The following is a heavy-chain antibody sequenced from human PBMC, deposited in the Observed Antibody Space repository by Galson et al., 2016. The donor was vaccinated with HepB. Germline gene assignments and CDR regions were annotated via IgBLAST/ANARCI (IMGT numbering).Heavy chain of an antibody. J-gene: IGHJ4*02. CDR1: GFTFSYSG. D-gene: IGHD1-20*01. CDR2: IWYDGTNN. V-gene: IGHV3-33*01. CDR3: AGDESLYNWNDLYYFDY. Sequence: SLRLSCAASGFTFSYSGMHWVRQAPGRGLEWVAMIWYDGTNNYYADSVKGRFTISRDISKKTLYLQMNSLRAEETAVYYCAGDESLYNWNDLYYFDYWGQGTLVTVSS.